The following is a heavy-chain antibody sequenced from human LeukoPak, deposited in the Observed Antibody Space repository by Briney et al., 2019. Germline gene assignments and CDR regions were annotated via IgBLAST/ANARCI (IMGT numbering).Heavy chain of an antibody. J-gene: IGHJ2*01. Sequence: GGSLRLSCAASGFTFSDYYMSWIRQAPGKGLEWVSYISSSGTTIYYADSVKGRSTISRDNAKNSLYLQMSSLRAEDTAVYYCARRTVTRDWYFDLWGRGTLVTVSS. CDR1: GFTFSDYY. V-gene: IGHV3-11*01. CDR2: ISSSGTTI. D-gene: IGHD4-17*01. CDR3: ARRTVTRDWYFDL.